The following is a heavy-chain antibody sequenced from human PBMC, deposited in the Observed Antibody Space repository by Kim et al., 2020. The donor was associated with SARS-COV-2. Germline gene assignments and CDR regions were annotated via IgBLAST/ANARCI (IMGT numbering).Heavy chain of an antibody. Sequence: GGSLRLSCAASGFSISEYYMNWIRQAPGKGLEWLSDITTSSTYTNYADSVKGRFTISRDDAQNSLYLQMSSLRAEDTAVYYCARSRFKDFSHTHTYWYYGLDVWGQGTTVTVSS. CDR2: ITTSSTYT. CDR3: ARSRFKDFSHTHTYWYYGLDV. J-gene: IGHJ6*02. CDR1: GFSISEYY. D-gene: IGHD2-8*02. V-gene: IGHV3-11*06.